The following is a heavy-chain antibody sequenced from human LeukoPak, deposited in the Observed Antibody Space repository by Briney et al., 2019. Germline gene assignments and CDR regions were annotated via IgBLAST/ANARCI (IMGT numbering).Heavy chain of an antibody. J-gene: IGHJ3*02. Sequence: PSETLSLTCTVSGGSIGSYYWSWIRQPPGKGLEWIGYIYYSGSTNYNPSLKSRVTISVDTSKNQFSLKLSSVTAADTALYYCARDYYDTSGNSQGFDIWGQGTMVTVSS. V-gene: IGHV4-59*12. CDR3: ARDYYDTSGNSQGFDI. CDR1: GGSIGSYY. D-gene: IGHD3-22*01. CDR2: IYYSGST.